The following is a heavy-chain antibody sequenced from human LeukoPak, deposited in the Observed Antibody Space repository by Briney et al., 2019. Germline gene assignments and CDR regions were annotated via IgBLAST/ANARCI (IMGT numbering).Heavy chain of an antibody. J-gene: IGHJ4*02. CDR2: IYYSGST. Sequence: SATLSLTCTVSGGSISSSSYYWGWIRPPPGKGLEWIGSIYYSGSTYYNPSLKSRVTISVDTSKNQFSLKLSSVTAADTAVYYCARTMVVAATQDYWGQGTLVTVSS. D-gene: IGHD2-15*01. CDR1: GGSISSSSYY. CDR3: ARTMVVAATQDY. V-gene: IGHV4-39*01.